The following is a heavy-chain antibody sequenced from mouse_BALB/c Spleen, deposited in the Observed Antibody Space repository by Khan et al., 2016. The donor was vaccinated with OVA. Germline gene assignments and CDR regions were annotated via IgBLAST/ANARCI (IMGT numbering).Heavy chain of an antibody. CDR3: ARNSYMYDFTY. CDR2: IRSGGST. D-gene: IGHD2-14*01. CDR1: GFSLSTYG. J-gene: IGHJ3*01. V-gene: IGHV2-2*01. Sequence: VQLQESGPGLVQPSQSLSITCTVSGFSLSTYGIHWIRQSQGKGLEWLGVIRSGGSTDYNGAFISRLNITKDNSKSQVFCKMNSLQADDTAIYYCARNSYMYDFTYWGQGTLVTVSA.